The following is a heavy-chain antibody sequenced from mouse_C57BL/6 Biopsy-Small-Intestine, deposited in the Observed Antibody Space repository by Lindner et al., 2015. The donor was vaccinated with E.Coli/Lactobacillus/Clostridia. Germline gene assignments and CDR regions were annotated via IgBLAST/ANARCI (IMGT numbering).Heavy chain of an antibody. CDR1: GFNIKDDY. CDR3: TGLPSWFAY. Sequence: VQLQESGAELVRPGASVKLSCTASGFNIKDDYMHWVKQRPEQGLEWIGWIDPENGDTEYASKFQGKATITADTSSNTAYLQLSSLTSEDTAVYYCTGLPSWFAYWGQGTLVTVSA. V-gene: IGHV14-4*01. CDR2: IDPENGDT. J-gene: IGHJ3*01. D-gene: IGHD2-4*01.